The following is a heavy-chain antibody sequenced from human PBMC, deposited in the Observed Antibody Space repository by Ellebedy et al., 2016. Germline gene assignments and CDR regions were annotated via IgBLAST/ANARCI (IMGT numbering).Heavy chain of an antibody. J-gene: IGHJ2*01. CDR2: INHSGST. Sequence: SETLSLTCAVYGGSFSDYNWTWIRQPPGKGLEWIGEINHSGSTNYNPSLKSRVTISVDTSKNQFSLKLSSVTAADTAVYYCASIVGATFHWYFDLWGRGTLVTVSS. D-gene: IGHD1-26*01. CDR3: ASIVGATFHWYFDL. V-gene: IGHV4-34*01. CDR1: GGSFSDYN.